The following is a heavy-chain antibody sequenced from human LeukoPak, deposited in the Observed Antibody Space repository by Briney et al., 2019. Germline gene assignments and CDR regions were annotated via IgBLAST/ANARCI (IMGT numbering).Heavy chain of an antibody. D-gene: IGHD2-2*01. CDR3: ARGPYQLLSNYYYYMDV. Sequence: ASVKVSCKASGYTFTSYDINWVRQATGQGLEWMGWMNPNSGNTGYAQTFQGRVTITRNTSISTAYMELSSLRSEDTAVYYCARGPYQLLSNYYYYMDVWGKGTTVTVS. J-gene: IGHJ6*03. CDR2: MNPNSGNT. CDR1: GYTFTSYD. V-gene: IGHV1-8*03.